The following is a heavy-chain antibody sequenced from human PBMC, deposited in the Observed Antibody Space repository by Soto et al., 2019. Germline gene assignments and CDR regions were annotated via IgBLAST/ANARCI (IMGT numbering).Heavy chain of an antibody. CDR3: AKNGQPPYYYYGLDV. V-gene: IGHV1-3*01. D-gene: IGHD1-1*01. J-gene: IGHJ6*02. Sequence: GASVKVSCKASGYTFTSYAMHWVRQAPGQRLEWMGWINAGNGNTNYAQKFQGRVSMTIDTSTETAYMELRSLTSDDTALYYCAKNGQPPYYYYGLDVWGQGTKVTVSS. CDR2: INAGNGNT. CDR1: GYTFTSYA.